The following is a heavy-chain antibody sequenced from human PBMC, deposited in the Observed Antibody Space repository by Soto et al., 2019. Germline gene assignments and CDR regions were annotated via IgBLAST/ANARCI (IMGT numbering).Heavy chain of an antibody. Sequence: QVQLQQWGAGLLKPSETLSLTCAVYGGSFSGSYWSWIRQPPGKGLEWIGEINHSGSTNYNPSLKSRVTRSVDTSKNQFSLKLSSVTAAATAVYYCATGYCTNGVCYTRTLSGMGVWGQGTTVTVSS. D-gene: IGHD2-8*01. V-gene: IGHV4-34*01. CDR3: ATGYCTNGVCYTRTLSGMGV. CDR2: INHSGST. CDR1: GGSFSGSY. J-gene: IGHJ6*02.